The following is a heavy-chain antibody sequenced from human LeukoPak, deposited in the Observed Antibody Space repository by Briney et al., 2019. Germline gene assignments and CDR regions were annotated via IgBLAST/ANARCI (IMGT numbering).Heavy chain of an antibody. V-gene: IGHV4-38-2*01. CDR3: ARVGGYDILTGYYPPPFDY. J-gene: IGHJ4*02. Sequence: PSETLSLTCAVSGYSISSGYYWGWIRQPPGKGLEWIGSIYHSGSTYYNPSLKSRVTISVDTSKNQFSLKLSSVPAADTAVYYCARVGGYDILTGYYPPPFDYWGQGTLVTVSS. D-gene: IGHD3-9*01. CDR1: GYSISSGYY. CDR2: IYHSGST.